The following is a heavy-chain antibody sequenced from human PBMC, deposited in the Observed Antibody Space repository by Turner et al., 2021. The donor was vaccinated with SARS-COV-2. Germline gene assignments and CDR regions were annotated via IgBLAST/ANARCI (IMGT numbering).Heavy chain of an antibody. D-gene: IGHD6-13*01. J-gene: IGHJ4*02. CDR1: GFSFSNYA. CDR2: ISYDGSNK. V-gene: IGHV3-30-3*01. Sequence: QVQLVESGGGVVQPGGSLRLACAASGFSFSNYAMHWVRQAPGKGLEWVAIISYDGSNKYYADSVKGRFTISRDNSKNTLYLQMNSLRAEDTAVYYCALSPGGYSSSWYYFDYWGQGTLVTVSS. CDR3: ALSPGGYSSSWYYFDY.